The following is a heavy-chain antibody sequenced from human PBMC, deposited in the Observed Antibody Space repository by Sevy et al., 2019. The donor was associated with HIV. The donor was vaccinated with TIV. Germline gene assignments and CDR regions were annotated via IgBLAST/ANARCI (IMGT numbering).Heavy chain of an antibody. D-gene: IGHD3-3*01. J-gene: IGHJ6*02. CDR3: ARAGLRFLEWLPPYYYYYGMDV. V-gene: IGHV1-8*01. CDR1: GYTFTSYD. CDR2: MNPNSGNT. Sequence: ASVKVSCKASGYTFTSYDINWVRQATGQGLEWMGWMNPNSGNTGYAQKFQGRVTMTRNTSISTAYMELSSLRSEDTAVYYCARAGLRFLEWLPPYYYYYGMDVWGQGTTVTVS.